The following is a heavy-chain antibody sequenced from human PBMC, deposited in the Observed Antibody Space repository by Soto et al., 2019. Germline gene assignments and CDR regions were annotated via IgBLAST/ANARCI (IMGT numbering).Heavy chain of an antibody. D-gene: IGHD6-13*01. CDR3: ARGYSSSQAAHLH. CDR1: GYTFTSYA. V-gene: IGHV1-3*01. J-gene: IGHJ4*02. CDR2: INAGNGNT. Sequence: GASVKVSCKASGYTFTSYAMHWVRQAPGQRLEWMGWINAGNGNTKYSQKFQGRVTITRDTSASTAYMELSSLRSEDTAVYYCARGYSSSQAAHLHWGQGTLVTVSS.